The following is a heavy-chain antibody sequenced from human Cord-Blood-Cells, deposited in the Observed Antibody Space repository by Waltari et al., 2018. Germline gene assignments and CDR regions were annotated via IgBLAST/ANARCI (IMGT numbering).Heavy chain of an antibody. J-gene: IGHJ3*02. CDR3: ARGIAAAPNDAFDI. D-gene: IGHD6-13*01. Sequence: QVQLVESGGGVVQPGRSLRLSCAASGFTFSSYAMHWVRQAPGKGRDGVAVKSYDGSNKYYADSVKGRFTISRDNSKNTLYLQMNSLRAEDTAVYYCARGIAAAPNDAFDIWGQGTMVTVSS. V-gene: IGHV3-30-3*01. CDR1: GFTFSSYA. CDR2: KSYDGSNK.